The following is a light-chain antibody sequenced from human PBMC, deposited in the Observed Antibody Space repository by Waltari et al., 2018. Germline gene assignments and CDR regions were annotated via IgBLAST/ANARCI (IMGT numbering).Light chain of an antibody. CDR3: HQYYSTPFT. J-gene: IGKJ3*01. V-gene: IGKV4-1*01. CDR1: QSVLYISNNKNY. Sequence: DIVMTQSPDSLAVSLGERATINCKSSQSVLYISNNKNYLTWYQQKPGQPPNLLIYWASTRESGVPDRFSGSESGTDFTLTISSLQAEDVAVYYCHQYYSTPFTFGPGTKVDIK. CDR2: WAS.